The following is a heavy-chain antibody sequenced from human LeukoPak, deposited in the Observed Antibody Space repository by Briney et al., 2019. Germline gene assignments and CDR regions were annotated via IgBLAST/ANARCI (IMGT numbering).Heavy chain of an antibody. Sequence: ASVNVSCKASGYTFTGYYMHWVRQAPGQALEWVGRNNPNSDGTNYAQEFQRRVTMTRDTSISTAYMELGRLRSDDTAVYYCARGGCYYDSSGYSDYWGQGTLVTVSS. J-gene: IGHJ4*02. D-gene: IGHD3-22*01. CDR1: GYTFTGYY. CDR3: ARGGCYYDSSGYSDY. V-gene: IGHV1-2*06. CDR2: NNPNSDGT.